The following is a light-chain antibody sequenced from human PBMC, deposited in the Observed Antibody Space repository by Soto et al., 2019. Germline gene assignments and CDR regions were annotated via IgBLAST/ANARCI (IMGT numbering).Light chain of an antibody. V-gene: IGKV3-15*01. CDR3: QQYDFSLRT. CDR1: ENLNTN. Sequence: EIVMTQSPGTLSVSPGERATLSCRASENLNTNLAWYQQRPGQAPRLLIYGASTRATGVPARFTGSGSGTDFTLTISSLQFEDFAVYYCQQYDFSLRTFGQGSKVEI. J-gene: IGKJ1*01. CDR2: GAS.